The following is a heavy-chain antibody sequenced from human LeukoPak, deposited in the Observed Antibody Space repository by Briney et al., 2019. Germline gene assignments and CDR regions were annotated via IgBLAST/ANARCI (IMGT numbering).Heavy chain of an antibody. CDR3: ARDSVLLWFGEHNWFDP. D-gene: IGHD3-10*01. J-gene: IGHJ5*02. Sequence: ASVKVSCKVSGYTLTELSMHWVRQAPGQRLEWMGWINAGNGNTKYSQKFQGRVTITRDTSASTAYMELSSLRSEDTAVYYCARDSVLLWFGEHNWFDPWGQGTLVTVSS. V-gene: IGHV1-3*01. CDR2: INAGNGNT. CDR1: GYTLTELS.